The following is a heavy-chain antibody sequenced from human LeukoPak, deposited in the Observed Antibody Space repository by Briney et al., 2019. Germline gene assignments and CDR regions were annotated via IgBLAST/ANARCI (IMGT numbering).Heavy chain of an antibody. CDR1: GYTFTSYG. D-gene: IGHD3-3*01. Sequence: VASVKVSCKASGYTFTSYGISWVRQAPGKGGEGMGWISAYNGNTNYAQKLQRRVTMTTDTSTSTAYMELSSLRSDDTAVYYCARVLYYDFWSCYLNWFDPWGQGTLVTVSS. CDR2: ISAYNGNT. J-gene: IGHJ5*02. V-gene: IGHV1-18*01. CDR3: ARVLYYDFWSCYLNWFDP.